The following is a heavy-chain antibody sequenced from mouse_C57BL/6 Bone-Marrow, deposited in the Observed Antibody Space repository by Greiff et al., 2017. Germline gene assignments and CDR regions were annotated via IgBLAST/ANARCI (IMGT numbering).Heavy chain of an antibody. CDR3: ARHFHYYGSSPAWFAY. CDR1: GFTFSSYG. Sequence: DVMLVESGGDLVKPGGSLKLSCAASGFTFSSYGMSWVRQTPHKRLEWVATISSGGSYTYYPDSVKGRFTISRDNAKNTLYLQMSSLKSEDTAMYYCARHFHYYGSSPAWFAYWGQGTLVTVSA. D-gene: IGHD1-1*01. V-gene: IGHV5-6*02. CDR2: ISSGGSYT. J-gene: IGHJ3*01.